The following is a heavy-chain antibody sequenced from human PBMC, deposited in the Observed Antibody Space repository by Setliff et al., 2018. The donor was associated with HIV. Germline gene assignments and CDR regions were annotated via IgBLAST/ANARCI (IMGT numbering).Heavy chain of an antibody. J-gene: IGHJ5*02. CDR2: IYYSGST. V-gene: IGHV4-39*01. D-gene: IGHD3-22*01. CDR3: ASRVYYYDESAILREEGFVP. CDR1: GGSISSSSYY. Sequence: SETLSLTCTVSGGSISSSSYYWGWLRQPPGKGLEWIGSIYYSGSTYYNPSLKSRVTISVDTSKNEFSLKLTSVTAADTAVYYCASRVYYYDESAILREEGFVPWGQGTLVTVSS.